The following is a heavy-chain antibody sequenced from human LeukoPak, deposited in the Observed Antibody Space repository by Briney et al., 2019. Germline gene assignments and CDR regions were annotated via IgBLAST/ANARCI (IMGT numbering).Heavy chain of an antibody. D-gene: IGHD3-10*01. V-gene: IGHV1-69*05. CDR1: GYTFTSYD. CDR2: IIPIFGTA. J-gene: IGHJ4*02. CDR3: ARGGGDYFDY. Sequence: ASVKVSCKASGYTFTSYDINWVRQAPGQGLEWMGGIIPIFGTANYAQKFQGRVTITTDESTSTAYMELSSLRSEDTAVYYCARGGGDYFDYWGQGTLVTVSS.